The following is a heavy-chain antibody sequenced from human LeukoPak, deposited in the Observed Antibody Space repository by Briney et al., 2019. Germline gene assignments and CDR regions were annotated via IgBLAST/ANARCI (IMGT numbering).Heavy chain of an antibody. D-gene: IGHD3-16*02. CDR3: ARASKSYDYVWGSYRYDYYYYYMDV. CDR2: IYHSGST. V-gene: IGHV4-38-2*02. CDR1: GYSISSGYY. Sequence: SETLSLTCTVSGYSISSGYYWGWIRQPPGKGLEWIGSIYHSGSTYYNPSLKSRVTMSVDTSKNQFSLKLSSVTAADTAVYYCARASKSYDYVWGSYRYDYYYYYMDVWGKGTTVTISS. J-gene: IGHJ6*03.